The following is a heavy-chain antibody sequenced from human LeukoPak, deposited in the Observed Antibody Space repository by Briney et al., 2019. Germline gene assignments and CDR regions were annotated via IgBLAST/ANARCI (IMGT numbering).Heavy chain of an antibody. CDR2: ISGTGGSGDST. CDR3: AKDFYSVTYPRFDY. CDR1: GFTFSYYA. D-gene: IGHD4-23*01. J-gene: IGHJ4*02. Sequence: GGSLRLSCAASGFTFSYYAMSWVRQAPGKGLEWISAISGTGGSGDSTYYADSVKGRFTISRDNSKITLYLQMNSLRAEDTAVYYSAKDFYSVTYPRFDYWGQGTLVTVSS. V-gene: IGHV3-23*01.